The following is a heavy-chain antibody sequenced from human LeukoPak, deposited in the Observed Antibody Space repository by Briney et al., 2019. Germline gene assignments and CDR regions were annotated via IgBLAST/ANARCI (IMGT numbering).Heavy chain of an antibody. CDR1: GFTFNIYT. V-gene: IGHV3-30-3*01. Sequence: GRSLRLSCAASGFTFNIYTMHWVRQAPGRGLEWVALISYQGSNKYYTYSVKGRFTISRDNSENTLYLQMNSLRAEDTAVYFCARSRVTHDSGGFYPGGYWGQGTLVTVSS. CDR2: ISYQGSNK. D-gene: IGHD3-22*01. CDR3: ARSRVTHDSGGFYPGGY. J-gene: IGHJ4*02.